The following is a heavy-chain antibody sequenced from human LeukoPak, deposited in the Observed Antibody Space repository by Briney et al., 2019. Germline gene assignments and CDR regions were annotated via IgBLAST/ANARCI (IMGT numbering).Heavy chain of an antibody. CDR2: INPSGGST. CDR3: ARDVLRDCGGDCYSYFDY. J-gene: IGHJ4*02. D-gene: IGHD2-21*02. V-gene: IGHV1-46*01. Sequence: GASVSVSCKASGYTFTSYYMHWVRQAPGQGLEWMGIINPSGGSTSYAQKFQGRVTMTRDTSTSTVYMELSSLRSEDTAVYYCARDVLRDCGGDCYSYFDYWGQGTLVTVSS. CDR1: GYTFTSYY.